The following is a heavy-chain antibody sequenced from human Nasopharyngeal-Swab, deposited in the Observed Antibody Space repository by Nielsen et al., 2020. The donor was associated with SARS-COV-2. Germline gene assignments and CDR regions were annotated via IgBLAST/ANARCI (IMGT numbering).Heavy chain of an antibody. Sequence: SETLSLTCTVSGGSISSGGYYWSWIRQHPGKGLEWIGFLYYSGSTYYNPSLKSRVTISVDTSKNQFSLKLSSVTAADTAVYYCARQDYYGSGSYYFPDVFDIWGQGTMVTVSS. J-gene: IGHJ3*02. CDR2: LYYSGST. D-gene: IGHD3-10*01. CDR3: ARQDYYGSGSYYFPDVFDI. CDR1: GGSISSGGYY. V-gene: IGHV4-31*03.